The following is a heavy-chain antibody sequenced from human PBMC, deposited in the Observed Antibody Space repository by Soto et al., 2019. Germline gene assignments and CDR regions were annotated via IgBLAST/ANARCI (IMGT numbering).Heavy chain of an antibody. CDR1: GFPFSSYA. CDR2: ISGSGGIT. J-gene: IGHJ4*02. D-gene: IGHD1-1*01. CDR3: AKSLSASPNYFFDS. V-gene: IGHV3-23*01. Sequence: GGSLRLSCAASGFPFSSYAMTWVRQTPGKGLEWVSGISGSGGITYYADSVKGRFAISRDNSNNTLFLQMHSLRADDTAVYYCAKSLSASPNYFFDSWGQGTLVTVSS.